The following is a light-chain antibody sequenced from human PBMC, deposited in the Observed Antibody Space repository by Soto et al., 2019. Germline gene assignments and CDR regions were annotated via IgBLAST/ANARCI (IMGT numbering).Light chain of an antibody. CDR2: EVS. J-gene: IGLJ1*01. Sequence: QSVLTQPPSASGSPGQSVTISCTGTSSDVGGYNYVSWYQQHPGKAPKLMIYEVSKRPSGVPDRFSGSKSGNKASLTVSGLQAEDEADYYCSSYAGSNNFVVFGTATKVTVL. CDR1: SSDVGGYNY. V-gene: IGLV2-8*01. CDR3: SSYAGSNNFVV.